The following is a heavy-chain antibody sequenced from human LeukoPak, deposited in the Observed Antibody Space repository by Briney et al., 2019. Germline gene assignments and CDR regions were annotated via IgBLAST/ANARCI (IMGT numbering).Heavy chain of an antibody. CDR1: GGSISSYY. V-gene: IGHV4-59*12. J-gene: IGHJ4*02. D-gene: IGHD3-3*01. CDR2: IYYSGST. Sequence: PSETLSLTCTVSGGSISSYYWSWIRQPPGKGLEWIGYIYYSGSTNYNPSLKSRVTMSVDTSKNQFSLKLNSVTAADTAVYYCARSPPRGFWSGRLYFDYWGQGTLVTVSS. CDR3: ARSPPRGFWSGRLYFDY.